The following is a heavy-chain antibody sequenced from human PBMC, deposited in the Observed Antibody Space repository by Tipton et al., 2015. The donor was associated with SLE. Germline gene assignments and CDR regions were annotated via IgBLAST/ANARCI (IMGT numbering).Heavy chain of an antibody. CDR1: GDSISSGYY. V-gene: IGHV4-38-2*01. D-gene: IGHD6-13*01. Sequence: LSLTCAVFGDSISSGYYWAWIRQPPGKGLEWIGSIYHTGSTYHNPSLKSRVTISIDTSKNHFSLRLNSVTAADTAVYYCARADIAAAGTGRDYWGQGTLVTVSS. CDR3: ARADIAAAGTGRDY. J-gene: IGHJ4*02. CDR2: IYHTGST.